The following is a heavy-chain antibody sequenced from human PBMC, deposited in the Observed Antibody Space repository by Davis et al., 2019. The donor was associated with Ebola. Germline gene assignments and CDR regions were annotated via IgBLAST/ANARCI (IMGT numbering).Heavy chain of an antibody. Sequence: SGPTLVKPTQTLMLTCTFSGFSLSTTGVGVGWIRQPPGKALEWLALFYWDDDKRYSPSLKSRLTITKDTSKNQVVLTMTNMDPVDKATYYCAHRRGREFTCSGGSCYPGGWFDPWGQGTLVTVSS. CDR3: AHRRGREFTCSGGSCYPGGWFDP. J-gene: IGHJ5*02. V-gene: IGHV2-5*02. CDR2: FYWDDDK. D-gene: IGHD2-15*01. CDR1: GFSLSTTGVG.